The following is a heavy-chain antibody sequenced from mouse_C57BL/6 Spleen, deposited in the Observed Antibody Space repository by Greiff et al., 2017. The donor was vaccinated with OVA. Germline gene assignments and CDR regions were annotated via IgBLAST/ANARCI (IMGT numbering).Heavy chain of an antibody. CDR2: IYPGDGDT. V-gene: IGHV1-80*01. CDR1: GYAFSSYW. D-gene: IGHD1-1*01. CDR3: ARHYGSSYWYFDV. Sequence: QVQLQQSGAELVKPGASVKISCKASGYAFSSYWMNWVKQRPGKGLEWIGQIYPGDGDTNYNGTFKGKATLTADKSSSTAYMQLSSLTSEDSAVYFCARHYGSSYWYFDVWGTGTTVTVSS. J-gene: IGHJ1*03.